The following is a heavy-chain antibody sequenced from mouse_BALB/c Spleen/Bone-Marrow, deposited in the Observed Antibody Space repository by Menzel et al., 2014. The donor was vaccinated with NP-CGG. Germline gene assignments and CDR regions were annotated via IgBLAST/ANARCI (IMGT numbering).Heavy chain of an antibody. J-gene: IGHJ1*01. CDR2: IDPSDSET. D-gene: IGHD2-3*01. Sequence: VKLMESGAELVKPGAPVKLSCKASGYTFTSYWMNWVKQRPGRGLEWIGRIDPSDSETHYNQKFKDKATLTVDKPSSTAYIQLSSLTSEDSAVYYCARSHGYYPYWYFDVWGAGTTVTVSS. V-gene: IGHV1-69*02. CDR1: GYTFTSYW. CDR3: ARSHGYYPYWYFDV.